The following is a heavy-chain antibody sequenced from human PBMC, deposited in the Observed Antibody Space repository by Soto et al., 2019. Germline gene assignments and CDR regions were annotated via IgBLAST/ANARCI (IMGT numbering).Heavy chain of an antibody. D-gene: IGHD2-2*01. J-gene: IGHJ4*02. Sequence: EVQLLESGGGLVQPGGSLRLSCAASGFTYSSYAMSWVRQAPGKGLEWVSAISGSVGSTYYADSVKGRFTISRDNSKNTLYLQMNSLRAEDTAVYYCARKYCSSTSCYEGPRGYWGQGTLVTVSS. CDR1: GFTYSSYA. V-gene: IGHV3-23*01. CDR2: ISGSVGST. CDR3: ARKYCSSTSCYEGPRGY.